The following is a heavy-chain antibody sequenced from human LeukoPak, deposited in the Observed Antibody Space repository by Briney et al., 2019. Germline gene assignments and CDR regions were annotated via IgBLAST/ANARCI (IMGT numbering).Heavy chain of an antibody. J-gene: IGHJ6*04. CDR1: GFTFSDYY. V-gene: IGHV3-11*06. D-gene: IGHD3-10*01. CDR2: ISSSSSYT. Sequence: GGSLRLSCAASGFTFSDYYMSRIRQAPGKGLEWVSYISSSSSYTNYADSVKGRFTISRDIAKNSLYLQMNSLRAEDTAVYYCASGRGFGPVDGMDVWGKGTTVTVSS. CDR3: ASGRGFGPVDGMDV.